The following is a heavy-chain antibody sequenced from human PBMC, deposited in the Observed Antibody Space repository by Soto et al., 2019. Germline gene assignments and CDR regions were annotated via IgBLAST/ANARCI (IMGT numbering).Heavy chain of an antibody. D-gene: IGHD2-2*01. CDR1: VYTFTSYG. V-gene: IGHV1-18*01. CDR2: ISAYNGNT. Sequence: HVQLVQSGAEVKKPGASVKVSCKASVYTFTSYGISWGRQAPGQGLEWMGWISAYNGNTNYAQKLQGRVTMTTDTSTSTAYMELRSLRSDDTAVYYCARDGTSVDCTSTSCNHGGYYGMDVWGQGTTVTVSS. CDR3: ARDGTSVDCTSTSCNHGGYYGMDV. J-gene: IGHJ6*02.